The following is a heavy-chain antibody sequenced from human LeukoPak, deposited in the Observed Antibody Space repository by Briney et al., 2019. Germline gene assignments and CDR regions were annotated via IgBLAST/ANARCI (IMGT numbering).Heavy chain of an antibody. Sequence: GGSLRLSCAGSGFIFNNYAMHWVRQPPGKGLEWVSGISWNSGSIDYADSVTGRFTISRDNAKNSLYLQVNSLRAEDTAVYYCAKGGKWDVTPFDYWGQGTLVTVSS. D-gene: IGHD1-26*01. CDR3: AKGGKWDVTPFDY. V-gene: IGHV3-9*01. CDR2: ISWNSGSI. J-gene: IGHJ4*02. CDR1: GFIFNNYA.